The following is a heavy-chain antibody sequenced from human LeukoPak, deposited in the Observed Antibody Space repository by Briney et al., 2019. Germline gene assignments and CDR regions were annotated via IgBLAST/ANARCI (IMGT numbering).Heavy chain of an antibody. V-gene: IGHV3-30*04. Sequence: GGSLRLSCAASGFTFSRYGMHWVRQAPGKGLEWVTAISYDGSNKYYADSVKGRFTISRDNSKNTLYVQMNTLRGEDTAVYYCAKGGNRGLNFLDYWGQGTLVTVSS. J-gene: IGHJ4*02. CDR2: ISYDGSNK. D-gene: IGHD1/OR15-1a*01. CDR3: AKGGNRGLNFLDY. CDR1: GFTFSRYG.